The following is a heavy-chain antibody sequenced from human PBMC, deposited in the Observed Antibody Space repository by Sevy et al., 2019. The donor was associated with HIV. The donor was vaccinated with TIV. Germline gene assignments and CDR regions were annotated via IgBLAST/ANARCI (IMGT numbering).Heavy chain of an antibody. J-gene: IGHJ4*02. D-gene: IGHD2-2*02. CDR2: IKEDDTVK. CDR1: GFNIESYW. Sequence: GGSLRLSCAASGFNIESYWMNWVRQAPGKPLEWVANIKEDDTVKYYVDSVQGRFTIFRDNGRNLVYLVMNNLRVEDTAFYYCGRAIQSEGSFWGQGTLVTVSS. CDR3: GRAIQSEGSF. V-gene: IGHV3-7*04.